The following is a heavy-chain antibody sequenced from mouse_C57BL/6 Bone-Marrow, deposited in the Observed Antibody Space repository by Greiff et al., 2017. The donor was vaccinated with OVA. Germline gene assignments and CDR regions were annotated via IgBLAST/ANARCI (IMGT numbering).Heavy chain of an antibody. CDR3: ARGITTVVEGFAY. V-gene: IGHV1-82*01. CDR1: GYAFSSSW. D-gene: IGHD1-1*01. Sequence: VQLQQSGPELVKPGASVKISCKASGYAFSSSWMNWVKQRPGKGLEWIGRIYPGDGDTNYNGKFKGKATLTADKSSSTAYMQLSSLTSEDSAVYFCARGITTVVEGFAYWGQGTLVTVSA. J-gene: IGHJ3*01. CDR2: IYPGDGDT.